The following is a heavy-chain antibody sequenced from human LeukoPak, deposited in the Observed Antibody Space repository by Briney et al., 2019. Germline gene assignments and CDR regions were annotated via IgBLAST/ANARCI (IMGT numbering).Heavy chain of an antibody. D-gene: IGHD3-10*01. J-gene: IGHJ4*02. CDR3: AKVAKYYYGSETYYFFEH. CDR2: ISVSGGST. CDR1: GFTFSSFA. Sequence: GGSLRLSCAASGFTFSSFAMSWVRQAPGKGLEWVSAISVSGGSTYYADSVKGRFTISRDNAKNSLYLQMNSPRVEDTAVYYCAKVAKYYYGSETYYFFEHWGQGTPVTASS. V-gene: IGHV3-23*01.